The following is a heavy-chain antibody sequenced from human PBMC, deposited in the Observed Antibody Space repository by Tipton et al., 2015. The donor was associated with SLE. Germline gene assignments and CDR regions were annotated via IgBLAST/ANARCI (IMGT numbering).Heavy chain of an antibody. CDR1: GDSISSHY. V-gene: IGHV4-59*11. Sequence: TLSLTCTVSGDSISSHYWTWIRQPPGKGLEWIGYIYYSGSTKYNPSLQSRVTISTDSSKNQFSLKLSSVTAADTAVYYCAGDSRSSWYFLWGRGTLVTVSS. CDR3: AGDSRSSWYFL. J-gene: IGHJ2*01. D-gene: IGHD6-13*01. CDR2: IYYSGST.